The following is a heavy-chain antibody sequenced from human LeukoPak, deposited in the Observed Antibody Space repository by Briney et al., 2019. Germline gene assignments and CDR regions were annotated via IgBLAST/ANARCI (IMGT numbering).Heavy chain of an antibody. CDR1: GFTFSSYS. CDR3: VTDANRILGARGTGY. CDR2: IRNKHEHQAT. J-gene: IGHJ4*01. D-gene: IGHD1-26*01. V-gene: IGHV3-15*07. Sequence: GSLRLSCAASGFTFSSYSMNWVRQAPGKGLEGVGLIRNKHEHQATDYAAPVRERFIITRDDSSSTLFLQMNSLKTEDTAVYYCVTDANRILGARGTGYWGQGILVTVSS.